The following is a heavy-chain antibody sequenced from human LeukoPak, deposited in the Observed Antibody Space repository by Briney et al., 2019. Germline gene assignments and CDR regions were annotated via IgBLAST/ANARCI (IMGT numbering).Heavy chain of an antibody. V-gene: IGHV3-23*01. J-gene: IGHJ4*02. CDR3: ARDPFYGSGSYGLDY. D-gene: IGHD3-10*01. CDR2: ISGDGKGR. Sequence: GGSLRLSCAASGFTFSSYGMSWVRQAPGKGLQWVSAISGDGKGRDYPDSVKGRFTISRDNSKNSLYLQMNSLRAEDTAVYYCARDPFYGSGSYGLDYWGQGTLVTVSS. CDR1: GFTFSSYG.